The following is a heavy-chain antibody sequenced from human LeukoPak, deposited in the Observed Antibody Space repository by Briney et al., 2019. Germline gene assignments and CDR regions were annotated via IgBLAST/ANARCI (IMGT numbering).Heavy chain of an antibody. V-gene: IGHV4-39*01. D-gene: IGHD1-14*01. CDR3: ARHAWGTTGTMQDN. J-gene: IGHJ4*02. CDR2: IYYSGRT. Sequence: SETLSLTCTVSGGSISRSTYYWGWIRQFPGKGLEWIGSIYYSGRTYYNPSLKSRVTISVDTSKNQFSLKLSSVTAADTAVYYCARHAWGTTGTMQDNWGQGTLVTVSS. CDR1: GGSISRSTYY.